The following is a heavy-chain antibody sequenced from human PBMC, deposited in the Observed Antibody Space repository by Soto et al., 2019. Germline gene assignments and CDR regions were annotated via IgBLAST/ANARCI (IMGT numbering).Heavy chain of an antibody. J-gene: IGHJ4*02. V-gene: IGHV3-23*01. CDR1: GFTFSSYA. D-gene: IGHD2-2*01. Sequence: GGSLRLSCAASGFTFSSYAMSWVRQAPGKGLEWVSAISGSGGSTYYADSVKGRFTISRDNSKNTLYLQMNSLRAEDTAVYDCAKEVQDIVVVPGARGVYSGYRFDYWGQGTLVTVSS. CDR3: AKEVQDIVVVPGARGVYSGYRFDY. CDR2: ISGSGGST.